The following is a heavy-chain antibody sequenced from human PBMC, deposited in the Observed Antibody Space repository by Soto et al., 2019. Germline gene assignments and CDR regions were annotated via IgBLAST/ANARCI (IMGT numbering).Heavy chain of an antibody. J-gene: IGHJ3*02. CDR1: SDSIISDNDL. Sequence: QVQLQESGPGLVKPSQTLSLICTVSSDSIISDNDLWSWIRQPPGQGLEWIGYISNRGTPYYNPSLKSRVTISLDTSKNRFSLDMYSVTAADTAVYYCAREVNVVALSDAFDIWGQGTMVTVSS. CDR3: AREVNVVALSDAFDI. V-gene: IGHV4-30-4*01. D-gene: IGHD2-8*01. CDR2: ISNRGTP.